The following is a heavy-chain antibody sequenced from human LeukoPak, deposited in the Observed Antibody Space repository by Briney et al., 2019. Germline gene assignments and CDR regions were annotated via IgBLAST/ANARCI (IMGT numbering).Heavy chain of an antibody. Sequence: ASVKVSCRASGYTFIAYYMHWVRQAPGQGLEWMGWINPDSGGTNYAQKFQGRVTMTRDTSISTAYLELSWLRSDDTAVYSCARLRSYDYVWGSFDYWGQGTLVTVSS. CDR3: ARLRSYDYVWGSFDY. V-gene: IGHV1-2*02. CDR2: INPDSGGT. D-gene: IGHD3-16*01. CDR1: GYTFIAYY. J-gene: IGHJ4*02.